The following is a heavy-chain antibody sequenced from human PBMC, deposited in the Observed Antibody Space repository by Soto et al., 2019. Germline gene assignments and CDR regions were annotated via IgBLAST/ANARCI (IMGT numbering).Heavy chain of an antibody. V-gene: IGHV3-7*04. Sequence: PGGSLRLSCGASGFTFSDYWMNWVRQGPGKGLEWVANIEQGGSEVNYVDSVKGRFTISRDNAKNSLHLEMNNLRAEDTAMYYCVRSSGWTGDYWGQGILVTVSS. CDR1: GFTFSDYW. CDR3: VRSSGWTGDY. D-gene: IGHD3-10*01. CDR2: IEQGGSEV. J-gene: IGHJ4*02.